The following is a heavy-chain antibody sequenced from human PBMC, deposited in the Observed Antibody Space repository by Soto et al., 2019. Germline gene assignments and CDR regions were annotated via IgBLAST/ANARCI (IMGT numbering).Heavy chain of an antibody. J-gene: IGHJ4*02. V-gene: IGHV3-30*03. D-gene: IGHD3-22*01. CDR3: VYYDSSGYLG. CDR1: GFTFSSYG. CDR2: ISYDGSNK. Sequence: QVQLVESGGGVVQPGRSLRLSCAASGFTFSSYGMYWVRQAPGKGLEWVAVISYDGSNKYYADSVKGRFTISRDNSKNTLYLQMNSLRAEDTAVYYCVYYDSSGYLGWGQGTLVTISS.